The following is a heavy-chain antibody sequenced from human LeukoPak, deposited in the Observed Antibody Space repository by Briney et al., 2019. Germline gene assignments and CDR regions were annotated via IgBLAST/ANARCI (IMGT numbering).Heavy chain of an antibody. Sequence: KASETLSLTCTVSGGSISSGDYYWSWIRQPPGKGLEWIGSIYEDGSTYYTPSLKSRVTISVDTSKNQFSLKLSSVTAADTAVYYCARGPRGLSIAARRPAEYFQHWGQGTLVTVSS. CDR3: ARGPRGLSIAARRPAEYFQH. V-gene: IGHV4-39*01. J-gene: IGHJ1*01. CDR2: IYEDGST. CDR1: GGSISSGDYY. D-gene: IGHD6-6*01.